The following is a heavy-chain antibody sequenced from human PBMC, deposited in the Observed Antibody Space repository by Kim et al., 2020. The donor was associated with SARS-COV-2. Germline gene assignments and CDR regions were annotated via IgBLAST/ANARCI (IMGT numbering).Heavy chain of an antibody. V-gene: IGHV4-59*13. CDR3: ARGKGKRDSSGYPY. CDR2: IYYSGST. CDR1: GGSISSYY. J-gene: IGHJ4*02. D-gene: IGHD3-22*01. Sequence: SETLSLTCTVSGGSISSYYWSWIRQPPGKGLEWIGYIYYSGSTNYNPSLKSRVTISVDTSKNQFSLKLSSVTAADTAVYYCARGKGKRDSSGYPYWGQGTLVTVSS.